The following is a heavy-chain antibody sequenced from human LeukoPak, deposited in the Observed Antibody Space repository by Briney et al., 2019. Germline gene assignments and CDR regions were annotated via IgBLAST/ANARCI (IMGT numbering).Heavy chain of an antibody. D-gene: IGHD6-19*01. CDR1: GRPFSVYY. CDR2: INHSGST. CDR3: ARGRVAVSPSPSYYYYMDV. Sequence: SETLSLTCAVYGRPFSVYYWSWLPQPPGKGREWIGQINHSGSTNYKPSLKRRNTISIHTPKNHFSLKLSSVTAADTAVYYCARGRVAVSPSPSYYYYMDVWGKGTTVTVSS. J-gene: IGHJ6*03. V-gene: IGHV4-34*01.